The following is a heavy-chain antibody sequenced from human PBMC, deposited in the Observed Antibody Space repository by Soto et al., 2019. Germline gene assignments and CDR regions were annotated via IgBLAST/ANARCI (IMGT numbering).Heavy chain of an antibody. Sequence: QVQLVEAGGGVVQPGRSLRLSCAASGFSFSTYPMHWVRQGPGKGLEWVAVVSYDGSSKYYADAVKGRFTISRDNSKNTLYVQMNSLTTEETAVYYCARDGAEITMIRGVIADNWLGPWGQGTLVTVSS. J-gene: IGHJ5*02. CDR3: ARDGAEITMIRGVIADNWLGP. D-gene: IGHD3-10*01. CDR1: GFSFSTYP. CDR2: VSYDGSSK. V-gene: IGHV3-30-3*01.